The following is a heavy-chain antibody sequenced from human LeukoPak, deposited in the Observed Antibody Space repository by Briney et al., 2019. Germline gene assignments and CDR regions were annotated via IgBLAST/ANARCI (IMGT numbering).Heavy chain of an antibody. CDR1: GFAFGSYA. CDR2: LSASGANI. V-gene: IGHV3-23*01. CDR3: AKPDY. Sequence: GGSLRLSCAASGFAFGSYAMSWVRQAPGKGLEWVSSLSASGANIHYTDSVKGRFAISRDNSKNTLYLQMNSLRAEDTAVYYCAKPDYWGQGTLVTVSS. J-gene: IGHJ4*02.